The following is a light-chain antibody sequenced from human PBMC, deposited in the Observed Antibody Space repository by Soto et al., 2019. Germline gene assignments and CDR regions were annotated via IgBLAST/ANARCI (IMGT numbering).Light chain of an antibody. J-gene: IGLJ1*01. CDR1: SSDVGAYIY. Sequence: QSVLTQPASVSGSPGQSIAISCTGTSSDVGAYIYVSWYQHHPGKAPKLILYDVSARPSGVSDRFSGSKSGNTASLTISGLQPEDDADYYCSSYTSSSTEVFGTGTKVTV. CDR3: SSYTSSSTEV. V-gene: IGLV2-14*03. CDR2: DVS.